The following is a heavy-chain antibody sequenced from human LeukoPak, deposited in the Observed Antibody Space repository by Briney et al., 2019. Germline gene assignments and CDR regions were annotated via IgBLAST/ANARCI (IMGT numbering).Heavy chain of an antibody. CDR1: GFTFSNAW. Sequence: GGSLRLSCAASGFTFSNAWMNWVRQAPGKGLEWVSSISSSSSYIYYADSVKGRFTISRDNAKNSLFLQMNSLRGEDTAVYYCARATYCTNGVCSPYYYMDVWGKGTTVTVSS. CDR2: ISSSSSYI. CDR3: ARATYCTNGVCSPYYYMDV. V-gene: IGHV3-21*01. J-gene: IGHJ6*03. D-gene: IGHD2-8*01.